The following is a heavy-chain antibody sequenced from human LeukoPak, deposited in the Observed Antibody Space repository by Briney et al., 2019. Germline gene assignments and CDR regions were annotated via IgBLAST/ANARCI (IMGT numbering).Heavy chain of an antibody. V-gene: IGHV4-39*01. D-gene: IGHD1-26*01. CDR3: ARHLYSGSYWFDY. CDR1: GGSISSSSYY. Sequence: SETLSLTCTVSGGSISSSSYYWGWIRQPPGKGLEWIGSISYSGTTYYNPSLKSRVTVSVDTSKNQFSLELSSVTAADTAVYYCARHLYSGSYWFDYWGQGTLVTV. CDR2: ISYSGTT. J-gene: IGHJ4*02.